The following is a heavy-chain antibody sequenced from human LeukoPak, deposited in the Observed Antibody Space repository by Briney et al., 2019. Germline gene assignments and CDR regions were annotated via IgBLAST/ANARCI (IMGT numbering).Heavy chain of an antibody. D-gene: IGHD5-24*01. CDR2: INPNSGGT. J-gene: IGHJ4*02. CDR3: ARDDSYRWVFDY. V-gene: IGHV1-2*02. CDR1: GYTFTGYY. Sequence: GASVKVSCKASGYTFTGYYMHWVRQAPGQGLEWMGWINPNSGGTNYAQKFQGRVTITRDTSISTAYMELSRLRSDDTAVYYCARDDSYRWVFDYWGQGTLVTVSS.